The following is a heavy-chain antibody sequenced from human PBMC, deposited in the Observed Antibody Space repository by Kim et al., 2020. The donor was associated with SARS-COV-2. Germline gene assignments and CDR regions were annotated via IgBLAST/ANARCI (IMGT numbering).Heavy chain of an antibody. Sequence: ASVKVSCKASGYTFIKYAMHWVRQAPGQRPEWMGWTNAGNGNTRYSQKFQGRVTMTTDTSANTAYMELSSLTSEDTAVYFCARSFSSPDYPGSWGHGTLVTPS. V-gene: IGHV1-3*01. CDR1: GYTFIKYA. CDR3: ARSFSSPDYPGS. D-gene: IGHD6-13*01. CDR2: TNAGNGNT. J-gene: IGHJ5*01.